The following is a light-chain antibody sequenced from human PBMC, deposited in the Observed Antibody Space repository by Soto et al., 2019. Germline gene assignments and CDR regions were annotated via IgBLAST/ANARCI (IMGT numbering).Light chain of an antibody. CDR3: QSYDSSLSGSGV. CDR2: GNS. V-gene: IGLV1-40*01. J-gene: IGLJ2*01. Sequence: QSVLTQPPSVSGAPGQRVTISCTGSSSNIEAGYDVHWYQQLPGTAPKPLIYGNSNRPSGVPDRFSGSKSGTSASLAITGLRAEDEAYYYCQSYDSSLSGSGVFGGGTKLTVL. CDR1: SSNIEAGYD.